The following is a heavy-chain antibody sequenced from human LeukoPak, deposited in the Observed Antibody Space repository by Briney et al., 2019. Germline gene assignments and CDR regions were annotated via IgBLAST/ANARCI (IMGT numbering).Heavy chain of an antibody. CDR1: GFTFSSYS. CDR2: ISSSSSTI. J-gene: IGHJ1*01. CDR3: ARDDPAYCGGDCYSGPG. V-gene: IGHV3-48*04. Sequence: GGSLRLSCAAPGFTFSSYSMNWVRQAPGKGLEWVSYISSSSSTIYYADSVKGRFTISRDNAKNSLYLQMNSLRAEDTAVYYCARDDPAYCGGDCYSGPGWGQGTLVTVSS. D-gene: IGHD2-21*02.